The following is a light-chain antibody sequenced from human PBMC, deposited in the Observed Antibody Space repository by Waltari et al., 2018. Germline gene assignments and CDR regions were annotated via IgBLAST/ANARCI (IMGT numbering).Light chain of an antibody. CDR2: DAS. J-gene: IGKJ2*01. CDR3: QHRSNWYT. CDR1: QSIGHF. V-gene: IGKV3-11*01. Sequence: EIVLTQSPATLSLSPGERAALSCRASQSIGHFLAWYQHKPGQAPRLLIYDASNRATGVPARFSGSGSETDFTLTISSLEPEDFAFYYCQHRSNWYTFGLGIKLEIK.